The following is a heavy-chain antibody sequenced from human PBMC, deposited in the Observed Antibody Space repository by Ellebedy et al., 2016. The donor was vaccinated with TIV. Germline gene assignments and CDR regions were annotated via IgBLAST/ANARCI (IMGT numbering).Heavy chain of an antibody. V-gene: IGHV3-7*01. CDR1: GSTFSASW. CDR2: INQDGRTT. J-gene: IGHJ3*02. Sequence: GESLKISCAASGSTFSASWMTWVRQAPGQGLEWVANINQDGRTTNYVDSVKGRFTISRDNAKNSLYLQLNSLRVDDTAMYYCATDKVCFTFDIWGRGTMVTVSS. CDR3: ATDKVCFTFDI.